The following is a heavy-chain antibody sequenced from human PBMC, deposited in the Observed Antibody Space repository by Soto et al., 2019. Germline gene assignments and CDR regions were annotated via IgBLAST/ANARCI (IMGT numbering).Heavy chain of an antibody. Sequence: QVQLQQWGAGLLKPSETLSLTCAVYGGSFSDFYWNCIRQPPGKGLEWIGEINDSGNTSYNPSLKRQDNISVDTYKQQISMKLTSVTAADTAVYYIERGPRVVWVVPTVKRDVFDIWGQGTMVTGS. J-gene: IGHJ3*02. D-gene: IGHD3-16*01. CDR2: INDSGNT. CDR3: ERGPRVVWVVPTVKRDVFDI. CDR1: GGSFSDFY. V-gene: IGHV4-34*01.